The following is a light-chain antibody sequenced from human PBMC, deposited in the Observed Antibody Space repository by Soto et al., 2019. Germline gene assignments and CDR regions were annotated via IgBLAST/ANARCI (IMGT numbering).Light chain of an antibody. CDR3: QQRSNWPPT. J-gene: IGKJ5*01. CDR1: ESVNNY. Sequence: EIVLTQSPATLSLSPGERATLYCRASESVNNYLAWYQQKPGQAPRLLIYDASNRATGIPARFSGSGSGTDFTLTISSLEPEDFAVYYCQQRSNWPPTFGQGTRLEIK. CDR2: DAS. V-gene: IGKV3-11*01.